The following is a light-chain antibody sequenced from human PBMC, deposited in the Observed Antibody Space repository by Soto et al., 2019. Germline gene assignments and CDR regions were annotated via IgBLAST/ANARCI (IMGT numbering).Light chain of an antibody. CDR1: QSISSW. CDR2: GAS. J-gene: IGKJ1*01. V-gene: IGKV1-5*01. Sequence: DIQMTQSPSTLSASVGDRVTITCRASQSISSWLAWYQQKPGKAPKLLIYGASRLQTGVPSRFSGSGSGTDFTLTISSVQPEDFAAYFCQQNYNTPWTFGQGTKVDIK. CDR3: QQNYNTPWT.